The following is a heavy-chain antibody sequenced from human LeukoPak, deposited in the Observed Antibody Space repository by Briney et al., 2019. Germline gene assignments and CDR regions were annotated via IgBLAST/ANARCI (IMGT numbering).Heavy chain of an antibody. D-gene: IGHD6-13*01. Sequence: PGGSLRLSCAASGFTFGEYGMSWVRQAPGKGLEWVSGRNGGSTGYAGSVKGRFTISRDNAKNALYLQMNSLRAEDTALYYCARGAAWFNPWGQGTLVTVSS. J-gene: IGHJ5*02. CDR2: RNGGST. CDR3: ARGAAWFNP. CDR1: GFTFGEYG. V-gene: IGHV3-20*04.